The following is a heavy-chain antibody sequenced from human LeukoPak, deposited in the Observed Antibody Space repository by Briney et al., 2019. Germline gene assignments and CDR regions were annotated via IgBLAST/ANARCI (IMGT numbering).Heavy chain of an antibody. CDR1: GFTFSSYA. CDR3: AKDIPPFSSGSYLGFDY. V-gene: IGHV3-23*01. J-gene: IGHJ4*02. CDR2: ISGSGGST. D-gene: IGHD1-26*01. Sequence: PGGSLRLSCAASGFTFSSYAMSWVRQAPGKGLEWVSAISGSGGSTYYADSVKGRFTISRDNSKNTLYLQMNSLRAEDTAVYYCAKDIPPFSSGSYLGFDYWGQGTLVTVSS.